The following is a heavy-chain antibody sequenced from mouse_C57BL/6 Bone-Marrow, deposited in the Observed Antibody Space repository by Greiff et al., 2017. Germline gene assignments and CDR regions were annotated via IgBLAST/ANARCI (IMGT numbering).Heavy chain of an antibody. CDR2: INPSNGGT. CDR3: ARGFPDYYGSGDGPPVYFDY. V-gene: IGHV1-53*01. CDR1: GYTFTSYW. D-gene: IGHD1-1*01. Sequence: VQLQQSGTELVKPGASVKLSCKASGYTFTSYWMHWVKQRPGQGLEWIGNINPSNGGTTYKEKFKSKATLTVDKSSSTAYMQLSSLTSEDSAVYYCARGFPDYYGSGDGPPVYFDYWGQGTTLTVSS. J-gene: IGHJ2*01.